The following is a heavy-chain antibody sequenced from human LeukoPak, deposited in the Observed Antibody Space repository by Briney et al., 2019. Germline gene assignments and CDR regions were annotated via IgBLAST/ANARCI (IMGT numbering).Heavy chain of an antibody. CDR2: IYHSGST. Sequence: SETLSLTCTVSGYSISSGYYWGWIRQPPGKGLEWIGSIYHSGSTYYNPSLKSRVTISVDTSKNQFSLKLSSVTAADTAVYYCARHGQQLGTCDYWGQGTLVTVSS. D-gene: IGHD6-13*01. J-gene: IGHJ4*02. V-gene: IGHV4-38-2*02. CDR1: GYSISSGYY. CDR3: ARHGQQLGTCDY.